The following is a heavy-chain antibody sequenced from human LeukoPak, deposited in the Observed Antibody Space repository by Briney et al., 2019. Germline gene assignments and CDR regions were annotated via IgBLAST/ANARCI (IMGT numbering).Heavy chain of an antibody. CDR3: GRGGGWFGELEGNGVDP. J-gene: IGHJ5*02. CDR1: GGSISSGGYS. V-gene: IGHV4-30-2*01. Sequence: SQTLSLTCAVSGGSISSGGYSWSWLRQPPGKGLEWSGYSALSGSLYYNPSLKSRVPVSVDRAQNQFSLKRRSVTAADTAGYYGGRGGGWFGELEGNGVDPWGQGTLVTVSS. CDR2: SALSGSL. D-gene: IGHD3-10*01.